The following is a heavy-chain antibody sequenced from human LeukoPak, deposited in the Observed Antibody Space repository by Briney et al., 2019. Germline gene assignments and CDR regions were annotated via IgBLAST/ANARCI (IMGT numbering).Heavy chain of an antibody. J-gene: IGHJ4*02. D-gene: IGHD3-16*02. CDR2: IYYSGST. Sequence: PSETLSLTCTVSGGSISSSSYYWGWIRQPPGKGLEWIGSIYYSGSTYYNPSLKSRVTISVDTSKNQFSLKLSSVTAADTAVYYCARHGLSYHFDYWGQGTLVTVSS. CDR3: ARHGLSYHFDY. CDR1: GGSISSSSYY. V-gene: IGHV4-39*01.